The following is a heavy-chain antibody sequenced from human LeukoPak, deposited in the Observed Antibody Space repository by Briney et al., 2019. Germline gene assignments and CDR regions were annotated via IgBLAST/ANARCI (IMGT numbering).Heavy chain of an antibody. CDR2: IFYSGTT. D-gene: IGHD5-18*01. J-gene: IGHJ3*02. CDR1: GGSTSSSNYY. Sequence: SETLSLTCTVSGGSTSSSNYYWGWIRQPPGKGLEWIGSIFYSGTTHYNPSLKSRVTISVDTSKNQFSLKLSSVTAADTAVYYCARERYNYGQKAFDIWGQGTMVTVSS. V-gene: IGHV4-39*07. CDR3: ARERYNYGQKAFDI.